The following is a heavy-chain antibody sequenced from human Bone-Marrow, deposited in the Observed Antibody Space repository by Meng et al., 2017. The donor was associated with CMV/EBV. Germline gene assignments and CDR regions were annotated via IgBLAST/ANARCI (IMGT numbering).Heavy chain of an antibody. CDR1: GGYISTYY. CDR3: ARDRTGYSSSTDAFDI. Sequence: GSLRLSCTVSGGYISTYYWNWLRQTPGKGLEWIAYISNSGSTSYNPSLKSRVTISVDTSKNQFSLRLSSVTAADTAVYYCARDRTGYSSSTDAFDIWGQGTMVTVSS. V-gene: IGHV4-59*01. D-gene: IGHD6-13*01. CDR2: ISNSGST. J-gene: IGHJ3*02.